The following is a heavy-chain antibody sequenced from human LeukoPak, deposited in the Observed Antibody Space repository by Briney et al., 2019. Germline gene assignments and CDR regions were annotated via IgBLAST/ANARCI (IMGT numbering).Heavy chain of an antibody. D-gene: IGHD2-21*01. CDR3: ARHYYGDFDY. CDR2: IYSSGST. Sequence: SETLSLTCSVSGGSISGYYWSWIRQPPGKGLEWIGYIYSSGSTNYIPSLMSRVTISVDTSKNYFSLNLTSVTAADTAMYFCARHYYGDFDYWGQGTLVTVSS. V-gene: IGHV4-59*08. CDR1: GGSISGYY. J-gene: IGHJ4*02.